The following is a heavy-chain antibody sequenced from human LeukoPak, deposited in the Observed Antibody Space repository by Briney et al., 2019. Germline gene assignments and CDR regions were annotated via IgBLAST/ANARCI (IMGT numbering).Heavy chain of an antibody. V-gene: IGHV3-23*01. CDR2: ISCSGGST. Sequence: PGGSLRLPCAASGFTFSSYAMSWVRQAPGKGLEWVSAISCSGGSTYYADSVKGRFTISRDNSKNTLYLQMNSLRAEDTAVYYCAKGVLPAACPSIYNWFDTWGQGTLVTVSS. CDR3: AKGVLPAACPSIYNWFDT. J-gene: IGHJ5*02. D-gene: IGHD2-2*01. CDR1: GFTFSSYA.